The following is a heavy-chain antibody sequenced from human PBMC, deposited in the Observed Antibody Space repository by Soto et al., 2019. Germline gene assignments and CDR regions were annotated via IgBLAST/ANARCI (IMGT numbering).Heavy chain of an antibody. D-gene: IGHD4-17*01. V-gene: IGHV1-69*08. CDR2: IIPNLGIA. CDR3: ARDRYEDGDFFYYYMDV. J-gene: IGHJ6*03. Sequence: QVQLVQSGAEVKKPGSSVKVSCKASGGTFSSYTISWVRQAPGQGLEWMGRIIPNLGIANYAQKFQGRVTITADKSTSTAYMELSSLRSEDTAVYYCARDRYEDGDFFYYYMDVWGKGTTVTVSS. CDR1: GGTFSSYT.